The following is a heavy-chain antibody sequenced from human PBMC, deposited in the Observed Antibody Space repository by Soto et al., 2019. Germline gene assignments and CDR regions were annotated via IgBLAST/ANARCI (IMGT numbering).Heavy chain of an antibody. D-gene: IGHD3-16*01. J-gene: IGHJ4*02. CDR2: ADE. Sequence: CGPPVANPTRPCTLTCTVFGFSLPTGGMAVGWMGEPPGKSPEWLALADEYSPSLQYRLTSTKDNYKNQVVLTITNVDPGDTATYYCTLRHDSSMGPIYWGQGIQVTVSS. CDR3: TLRHDSSMGPIY. CDR1: GFSLPTGGMA. V-gene: IGHV2-5*01.